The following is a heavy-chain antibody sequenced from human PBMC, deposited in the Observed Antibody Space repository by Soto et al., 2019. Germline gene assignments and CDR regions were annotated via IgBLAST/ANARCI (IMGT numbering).Heavy chain of an antibody. D-gene: IGHD3-10*01. CDR3: ARRPTGSGTSFFDS. J-gene: IGHJ4*02. V-gene: IGHV4-31*03. CDR2: IHHTGST. CDR1: AGSITSDEYY. Sequence: SETLSLTCTVSAGSITSDEYYWNCIRYRPGKGLEWIGFIHHTGSTFYNPSLESRASISIDTSESQFSLNLASVTVADTAVYYCARRPTGSGTSFFDSWGPGTLLPVSS.